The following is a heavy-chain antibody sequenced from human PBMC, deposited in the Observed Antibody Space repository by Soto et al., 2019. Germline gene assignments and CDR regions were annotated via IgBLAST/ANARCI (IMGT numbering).Heavy chain of an antibody. CDR3: ARGGQLHWWLDT. CDR1: RGSIYTSNW. J-gene: IGHJ5*02. CDR2: IFHDGSV. D-gene: IGHD1-1*01. Sequence: QVQVHESGPGLVKPSATLSLTCSVSRGSIYTSNWWTWIRQTPGKGLEWIGQIFHDGSVNYNPSLKSRVTISLDESNNQFSLYLSSVTAADTAVYYCARGGQLHWWLDTWGQGTLVTVSS. V-gene: IGHV4-4*02.